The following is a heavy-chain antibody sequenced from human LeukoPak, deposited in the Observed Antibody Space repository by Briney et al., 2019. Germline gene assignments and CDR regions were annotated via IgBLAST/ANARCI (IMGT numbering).Heavy chain of an antibody. V-gene: IGHV5-10-1*01. Sequence: GAPLRTSCTGSGTSITSCRISCRRPMPGKRLEWMGRIDPSDFYTNCSRSFQGHVTSSADKSISNAYLQWSSLKASDTAMDYCARLSFTMIRGVGGEDDFDYWGQGTLVTVSS. CDR2: IDPSDFYT. CDR1: GTSITSCR. J-gene: IGHJ4*02. CDR3: ARLSFTMIRGVGGEDDFDY. D-gene: IGHD3-10*01.